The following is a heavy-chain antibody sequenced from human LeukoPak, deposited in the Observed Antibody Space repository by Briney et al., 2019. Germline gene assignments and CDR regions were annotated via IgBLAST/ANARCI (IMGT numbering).Heavy chain of an antibody. Sequence: GSLRLSCVASGFTFSSYAMHWVRQAPGKGLEWVAVISYDGSNKYYADSVKGRFTVSRDNSKNTLYLQMNSLRAEDTAVYYCAKAQDGDYVDDWGQGTLVTVSS. CDR3: AKAQDGDYVDD. CDR1: GFTFSSYA. D-gene: IGHD4-17*01. V-gene: IGHV3-30-3*01. CDR2: ISYDGSNK. J-gene: IGHJ4*02.